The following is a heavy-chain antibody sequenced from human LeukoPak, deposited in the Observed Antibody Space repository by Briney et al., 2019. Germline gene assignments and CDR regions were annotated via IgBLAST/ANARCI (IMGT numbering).Heavy chain of an antibody. CDR3: ARGPSYYDFWSGYYGMDV. V-gene: IGHV1-8*01. Sequence: ASVKVSCKASGYTFTSYDINWVRQATGQGLEWMGWMNPNGGNTGYAQKFQGRVTMTRNTSISTAYMELSSLRSEDTAVYDCARGPSYYDFWSGYYGMDVWGQGTTVTVSS. D-gene: IGHD3-3*01. CDR1: GYTFTSYD. CDR2: MNPNGGNT. J-gene: IGHJ6*02.